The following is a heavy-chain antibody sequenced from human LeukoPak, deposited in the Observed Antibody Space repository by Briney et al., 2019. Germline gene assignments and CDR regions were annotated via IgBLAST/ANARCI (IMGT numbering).Heavy chain of an antibody. D-gene: IGHD6-19*01. CDR1: GDSFSIYY. Sequence: SETLSLTCSVSGDSFSIYYWSWIRQPPGKGLEWIGYIYYSGSTNYNPSLKSRVTISVDTSKNQFSLKLSSVTAADTAVYYCARQSIAVANEFDYWGQGTLVTVSS. J-gene: IGHJ4*02. CDR2: IYYSGST. V-gene: IGHV4-59*08. CDR3: ARQSIAVANEFDY.